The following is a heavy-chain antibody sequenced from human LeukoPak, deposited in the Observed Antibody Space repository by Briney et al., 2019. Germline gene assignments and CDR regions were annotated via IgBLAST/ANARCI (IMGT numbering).Heavy chain of an antibody. Sequence: GGSLRLSCAASGFTFSSYSMNWVRQAPGKALEWVSSIRSSSSYIFYADSVKGRFTIARDNAKNSLYLQMNSLRAEDTAVYYCARLLLYCSSTSCPSPFDYWGQGTLVTVSS. D-gene: IGHD2-2*01. V-gene: IGHV3-21*01. CDR1: GFTFSSYS. CDR3: ARLLLYCSSTSCPSPFDY. J-gene: IGHJ4*02. CDR2: IRSSSSYI.